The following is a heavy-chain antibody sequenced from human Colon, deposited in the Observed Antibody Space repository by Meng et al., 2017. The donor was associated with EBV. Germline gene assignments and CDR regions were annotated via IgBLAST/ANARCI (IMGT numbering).Heavy chain of an antibody. Sequence: QVQLQESGPGLVQPSGTLFLTCAVSGGSISSSHWWTWVRQPPGKGLEWIGEVYHTGSTKYNPSLKSRLTISVDKSKNQFSLNLTSVTAADTAVYYCARVWQSLTAFFDSWGQGTLVTVSS. V-gene: IGHV4-4*02. J-gene: IGHJ4*02. CDR2: VYHTGST. CDR3: ARVWQSLTAFFDS. CDR1: GGSISSSHW. D-gene: IGHD2-21*01.